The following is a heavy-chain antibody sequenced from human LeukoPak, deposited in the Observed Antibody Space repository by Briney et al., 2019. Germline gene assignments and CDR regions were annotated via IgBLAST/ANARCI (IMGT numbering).Heavy chain of an antibody. V-gene: IGHV1-69*13. CDR3: ARDGRAQFYDSSGYYPQ. J-gene: IGHJ4*02. Sequence: SVKVSCKASGGTFISYAISWVRQAPGQGLEWMGGIIPIFGTANYAQKFQGRVTITADESTSTAYMELSSLRSEDTVVYYCARDGRAQFYDSSGYYPQWGQGTLVTVSS. CDR1: GGTFISYA. D-gene: IGHD3-22*01. CDR2: IIPIFGTA.